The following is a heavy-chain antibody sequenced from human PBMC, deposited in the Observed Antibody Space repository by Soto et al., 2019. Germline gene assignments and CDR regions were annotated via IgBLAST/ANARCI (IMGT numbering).Heavy chain of an antibody. CDR1: GFSVSSNH. D-gene: IGHD2-2*02. CDR3: ARRFCSSINCYISEYGMDV. CDR2: FHSGGGT. J-gene: IGHJ6*01. Sequence: EVPLVESGGGLVQPGGSLRLSCAASGFSVSSNHMSWVRQAPGKGLQWVSLFHSGGGTFYLDSVKGRFSISRDDSENTVSLEMNSLRPEDTAVYYCARRFCSSINCYISEYGMDVWGQGTTVTVAS. V-gene: IGHV3-53*04.